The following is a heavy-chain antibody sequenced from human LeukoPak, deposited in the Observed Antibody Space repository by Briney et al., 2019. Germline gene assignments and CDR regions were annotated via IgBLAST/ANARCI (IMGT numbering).Heavy chain of an antibody. CDR3: ARDGKLWLVTSLFDY. V-gene: IGHV1-2*02. J-gene: IGHJ4*02. D-gene: IGHD6-19*01. Sequence: GASVKVSCKASGYTFTGYYMHWVRQAPGQGLEWMGWINPNSGGTNYAQKFQGRVTMTRDTSISTAYMELSRLRSDDTAVYYCARDGKLWLVTSLFDYWGQGTLVAVSS. CDR2: INPNSGGT. CDR1: GYTFTGYY.